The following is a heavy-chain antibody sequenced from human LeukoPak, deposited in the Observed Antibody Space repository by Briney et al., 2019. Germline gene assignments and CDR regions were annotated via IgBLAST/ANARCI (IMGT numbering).Heavy chain of an antibody. Sequence: PSETLSLTCAVYGGSFSGYYWSWIRQPPGKGLEWIGEINHSGSTNHNPSLKSRFTMSVDTSKNQLSLKLSSVTAADTAVYYCARGHCSSTSCYYAAWFDPWGQGTLVTVSS. D-gene: IGHD2-2*01. CDR1: GGSFSGYY. CDR2: INHSGST. V-gene: IGHV4-34*01. J-gene: IGHJ5*02. CDR3: ARGHCSSTSCYYAAWFDP.